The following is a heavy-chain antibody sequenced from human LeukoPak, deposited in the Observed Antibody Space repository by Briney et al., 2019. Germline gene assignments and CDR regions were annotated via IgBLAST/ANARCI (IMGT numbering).Heavy chain of an antibody. Sequence: SQTLSLTCTVSGGSINSGSYYWGWIRQPPGKGLEWIGSIYHSGSTYYNPSLKSRVTISVDTSKNQFSLKLSSVTAADTAVYYCARDGRFPPEVLPRYFDYWGQGTLVTVSS. CDR1: GGSINSGSYY. V-gene: IGHV4-39*07. CDR3: ARDGRFPPEVLPRYFDY. CDR2: IYHSGST. D-gene: IGHD1-26*01. J-gene: IGHJ4*02.